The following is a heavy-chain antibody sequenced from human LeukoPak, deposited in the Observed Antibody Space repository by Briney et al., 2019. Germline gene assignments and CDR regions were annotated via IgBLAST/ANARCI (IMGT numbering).Heavy chain of an antibody. CDR2: INNDGVST. Sequence: GGSLRLSCAASGFTFSSYSMNWVRQAPRKGLEWLSRINNDGVSTSYADSVKGRFTISRDNAKNTLYLRMNSLRAEDTAIYYCARKPLSGGYGGTIDYWGQGTLVTVSS. CDR3: ARKPLSGGYGGTIDY. J-gene: IGHJ4*02. CDR1: GFTFSSYS. D-gene: IGHD5-12*01. V-gene: IGHV3-74*01.